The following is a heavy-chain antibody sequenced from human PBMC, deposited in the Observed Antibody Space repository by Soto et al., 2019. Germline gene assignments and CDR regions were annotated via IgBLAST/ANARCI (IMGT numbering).Heavy chain of an antibody. CDR2: FYYSGST. Sequence: SETLSLTCTVSGGSISSSSYYWGWIRQSPGKGLEWIGSFYYSGSTYYSPSLRSRVTISGDTSRKQISLRLSSVTAADTAVYHCARISVASRYMDVWGKGTTVTVSS. J-gene: IGHJ6*03. CDR3: ARISVASRYMDV. V-gene: IGHV4-39*01. D-gene: IGHD5-12*01. CDR1: GGSISSSSYY.